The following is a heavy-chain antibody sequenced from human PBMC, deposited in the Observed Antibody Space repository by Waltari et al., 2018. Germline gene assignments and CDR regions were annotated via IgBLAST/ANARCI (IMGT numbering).Heavy chain of an antibody. J-gene: IGHJ4*02. Sequence: QVQLQESGPGLVKPSETLSLTCTVSGGSISSYYWSWIRQPPGKGLEWIGYIYTSGSTNYNPSLKSRVTISVDTSKNQFSLKLSSVTAADTAVYYCANGDSIVGATTLFWGQGPLVTVSS. CDR2: IYTSGST. V-gene: IGHV4-4*09. CDR3: ANGDSIVGATTLF. D-gene: IGHD1-26*01. CDR1: GGSISSYY.